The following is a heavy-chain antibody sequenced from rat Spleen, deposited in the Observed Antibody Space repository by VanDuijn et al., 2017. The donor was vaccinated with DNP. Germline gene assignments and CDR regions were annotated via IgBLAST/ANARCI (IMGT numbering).Heavy chain of an antibody. CDR1: GYSITSNY. Sequence: EVQLQESGPGLVKPSQSLSLTCSVTGYSITSNYWAWIRKFPGDKMEWMGYISYSGSTGYHPSLKSRISITRDTSKRQFFLQLTSVTTEDTATYYCARAYYDGTYYPNWYFDFWGPGTTVTVSS. CDR2: ISYSGST. CDR3: ARAYYDGTYYPNWYFDF. J-gene: IGHJ1*01. V-gene: IGHV3-1*01. D-gene: IGHD1-12*02.